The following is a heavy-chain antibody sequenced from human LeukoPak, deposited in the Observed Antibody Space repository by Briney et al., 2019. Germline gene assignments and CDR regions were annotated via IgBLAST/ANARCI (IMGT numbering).Heavy chain of an antibody. CDR2: IDDSGTT. J-gene: IGHJ4*02. CDR1: GGSISSTEYY. CDR3: ARGGDYGDLRYFDY. D-gene: IGHD4-17*01. Sequence: SETLSLTCTVSGGSISSTEYYWDWIRQPPGKGLEWVATIDDSGTTYYNPSLKSRVTFSVDTSKNQFSLKLNSVTAADTAVYYCARGGDYGDLRYFDYWGQGTLVTVSS. V-gene: IGHV4-39*07.